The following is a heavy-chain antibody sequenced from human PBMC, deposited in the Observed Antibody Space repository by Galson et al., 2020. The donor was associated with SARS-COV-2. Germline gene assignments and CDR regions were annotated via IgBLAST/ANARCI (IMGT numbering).Heavy chain of an antibody. D-gene: IGHD6-19*01. J-gene: IGHJ4*02. CDR3: ATGPAVGWDFHY. CDR2: ISYDGNNK. V-gene: IGHV3-30*04. CDR1: GFTFSSYA. Sequence: GGSLRLSCAASGFTFSSYALHWVRQAPGKGLEWVTIISYDGNNKYYADSVKGRFTISRDNSKNTVYLQMNSLRAEDTAVYYCATGPAVGWDFHYWGQGTLVTVSS.